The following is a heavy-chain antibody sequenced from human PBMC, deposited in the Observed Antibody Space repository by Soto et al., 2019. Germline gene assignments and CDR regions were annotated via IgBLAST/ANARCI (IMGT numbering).Heavy chain of an antibody. Sequence: SVKVSCKASGGTFSSYAISWVRQAPGQGLEWMGGIIPIFGTANYAQKFQGRVTITADKSTSTAYMELSSLRSEDTAVYYCASWGRDILTGYYKYYFDYWGQGTLVTVSS. J-gene: IGHJ4*02. CDR1: GGTFSSYA. CDR2: IIPIFGTA. CDR3: ASWGRDILTGYYKYYFDY. D-gene: IGHD3-9*01. V-gene: IGHV1-69*06.